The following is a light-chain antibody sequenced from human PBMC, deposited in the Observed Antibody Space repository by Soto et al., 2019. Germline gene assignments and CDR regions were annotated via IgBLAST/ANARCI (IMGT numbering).Light chain of an antibody. J-gene: IGKJ2*01. Sequence: DIQMTQSPSSLSAYVGDRVTIACRASQNINIYLNWYQQRPGKAPKLLVTTAPTFQSGVPSRFSGSGSGADLTITISGLQPEDSETYYCQQSYSYPHSFGQGTKVDIK. V-gene: IGKV1-39*01. CDR3: QQSYSYPHS. CDR2: TAP. CDR1: QNINIY.